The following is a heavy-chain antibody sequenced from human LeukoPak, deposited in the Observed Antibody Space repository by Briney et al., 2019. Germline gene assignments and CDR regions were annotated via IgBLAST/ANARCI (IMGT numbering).Heavy chain of an antibody. D-gene: IGHD2-15*01. CDR1: GGTFISYA. CDR3: ARHSCYSLECWFDP. CDR2: IIPIFGTA. V-gene: IGHV1-69*06. J-gene: IGHJ5*02. Sequence: GASVKVSCKASGGTFISYAISWVRQAPGQGLEWMGGIIPIFGTANYAQKFQGRVTITADKSTSTAYMELSSLRSEDTAVYYCARHSCYSLECWFDPWGQGTLVTVSS.